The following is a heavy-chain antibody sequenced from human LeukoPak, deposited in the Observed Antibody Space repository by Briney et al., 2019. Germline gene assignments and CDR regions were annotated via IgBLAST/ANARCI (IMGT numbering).Heavy chain of an antibody. CDR3: ARGLQGVDY. V-gene: IGHV4-59*01. CDR2: IYYSGST. Sequence: PSETLSLTCTVSGGSISSDYWSWIRQPPGKGLEWIGYIYYSGSTNYNPSLKSRVTISVDTSKNQFSLKLSSVTAADTAVYYCARGLQGVDYWGQGTLVTVSS. CDR1: GGSISSDY. J-gene: IGHJ4*02.